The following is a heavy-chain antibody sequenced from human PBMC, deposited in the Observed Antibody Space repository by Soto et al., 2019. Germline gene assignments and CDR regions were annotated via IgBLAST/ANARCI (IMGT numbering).Heavy chain of an antibody. CDR1: GYTFTSYD. J-gene: IGHJ6*02. CDR3: ARGRDLGPAYYDFWSGYGPGYYYGMDV. D-gene: IGHD3-3*01. V-gene: IGHV1-8*01. CDR2: MNPNSGNT. Sequence: GASVKVSCKASGYTFTSYDINWVRQATGQGLEWMGWMNPNSGNTGYAQKFQGRVTMTRNTSISTAYMELSSLRSEDTAVYYCARGRDLGPAYYDFWSGYGPGYYYGMDVWGQGTTVTV.